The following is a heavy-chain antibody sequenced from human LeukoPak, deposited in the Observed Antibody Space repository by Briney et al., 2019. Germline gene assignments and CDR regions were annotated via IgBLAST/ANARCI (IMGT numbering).Heavy chain of an antibody. CDR3: ARAGTGDGGNFHY. J-gene: IGHJ4*02. CDR2: IYYSGST. Sequence: PSETLSLTCTVSGGSISSYYWSWIRQPPGKGPEWIGYIYYSGSTSYNPSLKSRVTISVDTSKNQFSLRLSSVTAADTAVYYCARAGTGDGGNFHYWGQGTLVTVSS. CDR1: GGSISSYY. V-gene: IGHV4-59*01. D-gene: IGHD1-26*01.